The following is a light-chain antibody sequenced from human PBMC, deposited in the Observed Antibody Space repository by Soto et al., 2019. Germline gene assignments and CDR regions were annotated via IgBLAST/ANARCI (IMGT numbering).Light chain of an antibody. J-gene: IGLJ2*01. CDR1: RSDIGSNT. Sequence: QSVLTQPPSASGTPGQRVTISCSGGRSDIGSNTVNWYQQVPGTAPKFLMYSNNQRPSGVPDRFSGSKSGTSASLAISGLQAEDEADYYCASLDDSLNGLVFGGGTQLTVL. V-gene: IGLV1-44*01. CDR3: ASLDDSLNGLV. CDR2: SNN.